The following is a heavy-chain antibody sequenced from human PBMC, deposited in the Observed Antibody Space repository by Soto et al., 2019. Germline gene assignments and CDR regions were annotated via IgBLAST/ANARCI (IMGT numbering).Heavy chain of an antibody. V-gene: IGHV1-69*06. Sequence: SVKVSCKASGGTFSSYAISWVRQAPGQGLEWMGGIIPIFGTANYAQKFQGRVTITADKSTSTAYMELSSLRSEDTAVYYCARDRGYDYGGKSNYYYGMDVWGQGTTVTVSS. J-gene: IGHJ6*02. CDR3: ARDRGYDYGGKSNYYYGMDV. CDR2: IIPIFGTA. D-gene: IGHD4-17*01. CDR1: GGTFSSYA.